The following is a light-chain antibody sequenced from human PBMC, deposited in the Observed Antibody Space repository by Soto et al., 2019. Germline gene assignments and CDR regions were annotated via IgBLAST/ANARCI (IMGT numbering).Light chain of an antibody. CDR3: QQYPNTNTPWM. V-gene: IGKV3D-15*01. CDR2: DSS. Sequence: EIVLTQSAATLSSFAGDRVALSCSAVQAVNTRLAWYQHKPGQAPRLLIYDSSTRASGVPDRFDGSGSGTEFTLIISGLQPDDSATYYCQQYPNTNTPWMFGQGTKVDVK. J-gene: IGKJ1*01. CDR1: QAVNTR.